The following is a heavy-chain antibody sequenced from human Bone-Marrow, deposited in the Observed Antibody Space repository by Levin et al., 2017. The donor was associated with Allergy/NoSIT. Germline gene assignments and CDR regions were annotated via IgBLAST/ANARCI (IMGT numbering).Heavy chain of an antibody. CDR3: AHANLGYCSGGSCYNWFDP. CDR2: IYWDDDK. V-gene: IGHV2-5*02. CDR1: GFSLSTSGVG. D-gene: IGHD2-15*01. J-gene: IGHJ5*02. Sequence: SGPTLVKPTQTLTLTCTFSGFSLSTSGVGVGWIRQPPGKALEWLALIYWDDDKRYSPSLKSRLTITKDTSKNQVVLTMTNMDPVDTATYYCAHANLGYCSGGSCYNWFDPWGQGTLVTVSS.